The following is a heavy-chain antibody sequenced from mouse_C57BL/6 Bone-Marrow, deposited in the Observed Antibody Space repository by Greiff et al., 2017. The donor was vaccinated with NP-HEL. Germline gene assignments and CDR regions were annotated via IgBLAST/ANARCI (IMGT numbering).Heavy chain of an antibody. J-gene: IGHJ1*03. CDR3: AKELRGYFDV. CDR2: IDPNSGGT. Sequence: QVQLQQPGAELVKPGASVKLSCKASGYTFTSYWMHWVKQRPGRGLGWIGRIDPNSGGTKYNEKFKSKATLTVDKPTSTAYMQLSILTSEDSVVYYGAKELRGYFDVGGTGTTVTVSS. CDR1: GYTFTSYW. D-gene: IGHD1-1*01. V-gene: IGHV1-72*01.